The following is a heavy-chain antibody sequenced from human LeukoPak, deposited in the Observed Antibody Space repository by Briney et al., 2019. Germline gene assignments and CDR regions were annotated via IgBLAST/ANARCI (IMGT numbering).Heavy chain of an antibody. J-gene: IGHJ5*02. V-gene: IGHV1-69*13. CDR3: ARYPTGDCSSTSCYTWWFDP. D-gene: IGHD2-2*02. CDR1: GGTFISYA. Sequence: SVKVSCKGSGGTFISYAISGVRQAPGEGVEWVGGIIAIIGTANYVQKFQGRVTIIADQSTSTAYMELSSLRSEHTAVYYCARYPTGDCSSTSCYTWWFDPWGQGTLVTVSS. CDR2: IIAIIGTA.